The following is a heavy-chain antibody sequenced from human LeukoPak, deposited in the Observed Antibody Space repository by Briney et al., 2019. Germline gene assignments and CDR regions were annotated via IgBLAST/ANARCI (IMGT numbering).Heavy chain of an antibody. CDR3: ARQVGGPFVTAIRPEAFDI. V-gene: IGHV5-51*01. CDR2: IYLGDSDT. Sequence: GESLKISCKGSGYIFSSYWIGWVRQMPGKGLEWMGIIYLGDSDTRYSPSFQGQVTISADKSISTAYLQWSSLKASDTAMYYCARQVGGPFVTAIRPEAFDIWGQGTMVTVSS. J-gene: IGHJ3*02. CDR1: GYIFSSYW. D-gene: IGHD2-21*02.